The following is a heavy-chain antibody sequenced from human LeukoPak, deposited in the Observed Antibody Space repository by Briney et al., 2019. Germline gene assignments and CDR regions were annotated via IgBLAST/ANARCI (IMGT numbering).Heavy chain of an antibody. V-gene: IGHV4-61*02. Sequence: SQTLSLTCTVSGGSISSGSYYWSWIRQPAGKGLEWIGRIYTSGSTNYNPSLTGRVTISVDTSKNQSSLKLTSVTATDPACYFCARGNWVDPWGQRTLITVSS. J-gene: IGHJ5*02. CDR2: IYTSGST. CDR3: ARGNWVDP. CDR1: GGSISSGSYY.